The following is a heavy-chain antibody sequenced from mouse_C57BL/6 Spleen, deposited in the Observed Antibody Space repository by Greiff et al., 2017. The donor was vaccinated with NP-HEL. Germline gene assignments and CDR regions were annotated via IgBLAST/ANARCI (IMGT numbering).Heavy chain of an antibody. Sequence: VQLQQSGPGLVKPSQSLSLTCSVTGYSITSGYYWNWIRQFPGNKLEWMGYISYDGSNNYNPSLKNRISITRDTSKNQFFLKLNSVTTEDTATYYCAREELGPWFAYWGQGTLVTVSA. CDR3: AREELGPWFAY. J-gene: IGHJ3*01. D-gene: IGHD4-1*01. CDR1: GYSITSGYY. CDR2: ISYDGSN. V-gene: IGHV3-6*01.